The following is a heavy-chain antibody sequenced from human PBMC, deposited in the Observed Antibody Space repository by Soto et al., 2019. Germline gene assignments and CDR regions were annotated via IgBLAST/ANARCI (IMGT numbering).Heavy chain of an antibody. CDR3: ARVSGGWYF. CDR1: GFTFSTYA. D-gene: IGHD6-19*01. CDR2: LSGSGGST. Sequence: GGSLRLSCAASGFTFSTYAMSWVRQAPGKGLEWVSALSGSGGSTYYAASVKGRFTISRDNSKNTLYLHMNSLRAEDTAVYYCARVSGGWYFWGQGTLVTVSS. J-gene: IGHJ4*02. V-gene: IGHV3-23*01.